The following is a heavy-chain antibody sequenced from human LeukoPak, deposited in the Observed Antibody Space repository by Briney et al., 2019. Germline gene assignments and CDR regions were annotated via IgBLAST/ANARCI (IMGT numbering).Heavy chain of an antibody. Sequence: SETLSLTCNVSGGSISSSSYYWGWIRQPPGKGLEWIGSIYYSGSTYYNPSLKSRVTMSVDPSKNQFSLKLSSVTAADTAVYYCASGRTPHPGLDKFLWFDPWGQGTLVTVSS. V-gene: IGHV4-39*07. CDR1: GGSISSSSYY. CDR3: ASGRTPHPGLDKFLWFDP. J-gene: IGHJ5*02. CDR2: IYYSGST. D-gene: IGHD2-2*03.